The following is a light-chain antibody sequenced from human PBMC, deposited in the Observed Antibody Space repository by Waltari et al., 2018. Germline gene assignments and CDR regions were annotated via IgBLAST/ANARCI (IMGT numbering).Light chain of an antibody. CDR1: GSHIGAGYD. Sequence: QSVLTQPPSVSGAPGQRVTISCTGSGSHIGAGYDVSWYQQLPRAAPKLLIYGSTSRPLGVPDRFFGSTSGTSASLAITGLQAEDEADYYCQSYDTSLRVVFGGGTKLTVL. CDR2: GST. J-gene: IGLJ2*01. V-gene: IGLV1-40*01. CDR3: QSYDTSLRVV.